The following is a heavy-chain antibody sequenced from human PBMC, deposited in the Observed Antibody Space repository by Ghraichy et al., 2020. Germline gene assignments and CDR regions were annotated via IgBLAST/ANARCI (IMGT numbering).Heavy chain of an antibody. CDR3: ARASAYCGGDCYSPVGY. Sequence: GESLNISCAASGFTFSSYSMNWVRQAPGKGLEWVSSISSSSSYIYYADSVKGRFTISRDNAKNSLYLQMNSLRAEDTAVYYCARASAYCGGDCYSPVGYWGQGTLVTVSS. D-gene: IGHD2-21*02. CDR1: GFTFSSYS. V-gene: IGHV3-21*01. J-gene: IGHJ4*02. CDR2: ISSSSSYI.